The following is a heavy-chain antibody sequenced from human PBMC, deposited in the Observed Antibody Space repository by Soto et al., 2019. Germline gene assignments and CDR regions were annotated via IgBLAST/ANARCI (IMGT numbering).Heavy chain of an antibody. J-gene: IGHJ3*02. V-gene: IGHV3-64D*09. CDR1: GFTFSSYA. D-gene: IGHD2-2*01. CDR2: ISSNGGST. CDR3: VKGGRYCSSTSCYDAFDI. Sequence: GGSLRLSCSASGFTFSSYAMHWVRQAPGKGLEYVSAISSNGGSTYYADSVKGRFTISRDNSKNTLYLQMSSLRAEDTAVYYCVKGGRYCSSTSCYDAFDIWGQGTMVTVSS.